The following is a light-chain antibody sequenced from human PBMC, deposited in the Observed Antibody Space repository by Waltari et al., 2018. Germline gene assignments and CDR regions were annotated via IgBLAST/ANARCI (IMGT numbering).Light chain of an antibody. CDR2: STN. V-gene: IGLV1-44*01. Sequence: QSVLTQPPSASGTPGLRVPISCSGSSSNIGSNPVNWYRQLPGTAPKLLIYSTNRRPSGVPDRFSGSKSGTSASLAISGLQSEDEADYYCATWDDSLNAAVFGGGTQLSVL. CDR3: ATWDDSLNAAV. CDR1: SSNIGSNP. J-gene: IGLJ7*01.